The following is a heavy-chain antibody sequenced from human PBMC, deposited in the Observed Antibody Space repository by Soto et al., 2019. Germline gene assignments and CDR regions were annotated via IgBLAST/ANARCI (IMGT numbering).Heavy chain of an antibody. D-gene: IGHD5-12*01. CDR2: ISSDGKNK. CDR1: GFIFNTCG. CDR3: AKGLVAGATIDDH. Sequence: QVQLVESGGGVVQLGTSLRLSCAASGFIFNTCGMHWVRQAPGQGLEWVALISSDGKNKFYSDSVRGRFTIFRDNSNNLLYLQPNSLRPEDTALYFCAKGLVAGATIDDHWGQGTLVTVSS. V-gene: IGHV3-30*18. J-gene: IGHJ4*02.